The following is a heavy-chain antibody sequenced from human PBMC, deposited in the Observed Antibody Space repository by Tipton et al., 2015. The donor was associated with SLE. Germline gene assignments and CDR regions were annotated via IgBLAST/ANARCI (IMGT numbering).Heavy chain of an antibody. J-gene: IGHJ4*02. CDR2: INHSGST. Sequence: TLSLTCAVYGGSFSTYYWSWIRQPPGKGLEWIGEINHSGSTNYSPSLKSRVTISVDTSKNQFSLKLSSVTAADTAVYYCARALFTSYDFWSGNKGYFDYWGQGSLVTVSS. CDR1: GGSFSTYY. CDR3: ARALFTSYDFWSGNKGYFDY. D-gene: IGHD3-3*01. V-gene: IGHV4-34*01.